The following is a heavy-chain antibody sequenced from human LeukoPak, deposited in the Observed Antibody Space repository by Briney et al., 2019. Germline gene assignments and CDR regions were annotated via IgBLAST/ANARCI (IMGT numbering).Heavy chain of an antibody. CDR3: ARVPIVVVPAAIRPSYNWFDP. J-gene: IGHJ5*02. CDR2: INPNSGGT. D-gene: IGHD2-2*01. V-gene: IGHV1-2*02. Sequence: ASVRVSCKASGYTFTGYYMHWVRQAPGQGLEWRGWINPNSGGTNYAQKFQGRVTMTRDTSISTAYMELSRLRSDDTAVYYCARVPIVVVPAAIRPSYNWFDPWGQGTLVTVSS. CDR1: GYTFTGYY.